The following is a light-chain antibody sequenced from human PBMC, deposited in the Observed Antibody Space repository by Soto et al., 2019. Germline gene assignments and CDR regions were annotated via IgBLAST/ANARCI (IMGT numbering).Light chain of an antibody. CDR2: NVS. CDR1: DSDVGGYNY. Sequence: QSVLTQPASVSGSPGQSITISCTGTDSDVGGYNYVSWYQHHPGNAPKVMIYNVSYRPSGVSNRFSGSKSGNTASLTISGLQAEDEADYYFSSYTTNGVAVFGGGTKLTVL. CDR3: SSYTTNGVAV. J-gene: IGLJ2*01. V-gene: IGLV2-14*03.